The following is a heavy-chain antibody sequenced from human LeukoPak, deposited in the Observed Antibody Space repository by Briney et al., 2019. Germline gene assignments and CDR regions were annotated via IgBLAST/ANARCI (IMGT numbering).Heavy chain of an antibody. Sequence: GGSLRLSCAASGFTFSSYWVSWVRQAPGKGLEWVANIKQDGSEKYYVDSVKGRFTISRDNAKNSLYLQMNSLRAEDTAVYYCARVLGYCSSTSCLYYYYYYMDVWGKGTTVTVSS. CDR2: IKQDGSEK. CDR3: ARVLGYCSSTSCLYYYYYYMDV. CDR1: GFTFSSYW. V-gene: IGHV3-7*01. J-gene: IGHJ6*03. D-gene: IGHD2-2*01.